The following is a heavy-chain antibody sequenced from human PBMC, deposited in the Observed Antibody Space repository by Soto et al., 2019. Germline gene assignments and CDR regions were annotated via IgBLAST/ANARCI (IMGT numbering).Heavy chain of an antibody. CDR2: INPNSGGT. J-gene: IGHJ1*01. Sequence: QVQLVQSGAEVKKPGASVKVSRKASGYTFTGYYMHWVRQAPGQGLEWMGWINPNSGGTNYAQKFQGWVTMTRETSISTAYMELSRLRSDDTAVYYCARVSCGGDCYSDFQHWGQGTLVTVSS. CDR3: ARVSCGGDCYSDFQH. V-gene: IGHV1-2*04. CDR1: GYTFTGYY. D-gene: IGHD2-21*02.